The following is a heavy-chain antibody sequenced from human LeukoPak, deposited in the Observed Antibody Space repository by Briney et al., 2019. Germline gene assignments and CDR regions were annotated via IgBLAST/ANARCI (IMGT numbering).Heavy chain of an antibody. CDR2: INGDGSST. J-gene: IGHJ4*02. V-gene: IGHV3-74*01. CDR3: GSDTVLGY. D-gene: IGHD5-18*01. CDR1: GFTFSTYW. Sequence: GGSLRLSCAASGFTFSTYWMHWVRQAPGKGLVWVSRINGDGSSTFYADSVKGRFTISRDNAKSTVYLQMNSLRGEDTAVYHCGSDTVLGYWGQGTLVTASS.